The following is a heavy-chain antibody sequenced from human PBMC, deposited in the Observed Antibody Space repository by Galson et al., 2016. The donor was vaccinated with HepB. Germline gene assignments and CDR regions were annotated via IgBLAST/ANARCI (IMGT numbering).Heavy chain of an antibody. CDR2: SRYSGTT. J-gene: IGHJ6*02. CDR3: VRGTSKSWYGYKRSFYYTMDV. Sequence: SLRLSCAVSGFDLSHYEMNWVRQPPGKGLEWLSYSRYSGTTYYADSVRGRFTISRDNAENSLFLQMNSLTTDDTGDYFWVRGTSKSWYGYKRSFYYTMDVWGRGTTVIVSS. V-gene: IGHV3-48*03. CDR1: GFDLSHYE. D-gene: IGHD3-3*01.